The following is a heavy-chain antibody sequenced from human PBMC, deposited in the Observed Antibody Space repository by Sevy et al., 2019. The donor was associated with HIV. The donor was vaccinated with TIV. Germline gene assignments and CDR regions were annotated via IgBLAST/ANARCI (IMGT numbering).Heavy chain of an antibody. Sequence: GGSLRLSCAASGFTFRSSGVHWVRQAPGKGLEWVAVITYDGGDKFYLDSVKGRFTISRDNSKNTVFLQMNSLKTEDTAIYYCANTPSEELDYWGQGTLVTVSS. D-gene: IGHD1-7*01. CDR1: GFTFRSSG. J-gene: IGHJ4*02. CDR2: ITYDGGDK. V-gene: IGHV3-30*18. CDR3: ANTPSEELDY.